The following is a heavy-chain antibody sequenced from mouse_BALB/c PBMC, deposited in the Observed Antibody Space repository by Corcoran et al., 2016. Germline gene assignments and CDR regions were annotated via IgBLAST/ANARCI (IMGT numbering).Heavy chain of an antibody. CDR1: GYTFTGYY. D-gene: IGHD2-10*02. Sequence: QIQLQQSGPELVKPGASVKISCKASGYTFTGYYINWVQQKPGQGLEWIGWIYPGSGNTKYNEKFKGKATLTVDTSSSTAYMQLSSLTSEDTAVYFGARGYGNYYFDYGGQGTTLSVSS. J-gene: IGHJ2*01. V-gene: IGHV1-84*02. CDR3: ARGYGNYYFDY. CDR2: IYPGSGNT.